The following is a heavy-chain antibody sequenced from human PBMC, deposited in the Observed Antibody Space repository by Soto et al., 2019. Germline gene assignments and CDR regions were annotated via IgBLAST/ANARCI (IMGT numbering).Heavy chain of an antibody. V-gene: IGHV4-4*02. CDR2: IYHTGST. CDR1: GGSISNTNW. D-gene: IGHD1-7*01. J-gene: IGHJ3*02. Sequence: QVQLQESGPGLVKPSGTLSLTCAVSGGSISNTNWWTWVRQPPGKGLEWIGEIYHTGSTNYNPPLKSRVTISVEKSKNQFSLSLSSVTAADTAVYYCARDRITGTTHAFEIWDRGTMVTVSS. CDR3: ARDRITGTTHAFEI.